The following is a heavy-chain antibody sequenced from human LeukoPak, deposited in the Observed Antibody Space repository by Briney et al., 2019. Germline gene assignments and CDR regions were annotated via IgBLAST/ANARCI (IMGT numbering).Heavy chain of an antibody. V-gene: IGHV4-39*07. CDR1: GGSISSSSYY. J-gene: IGHJ4*02. D-gene: IGHD3-16*01. CDR2: IYYSGST. Sequence: PSETLSLTCTVSGGSISSSSYYWGWIRQPPGKGLEWIGSIYYSGSTYYNPSLKSRVTISVDTSKNQFSLKLSSVTAADTAVYYCARARKDDYVWGYYFDYWGQGTLVTVSS. CDR3: ARARKDDYVWGYYFDY.